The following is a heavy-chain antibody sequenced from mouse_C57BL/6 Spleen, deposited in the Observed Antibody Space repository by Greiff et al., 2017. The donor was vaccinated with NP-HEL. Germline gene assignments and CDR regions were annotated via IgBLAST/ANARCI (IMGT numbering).Heavy chain of an antibody. CDR2: INPNNGGT. V-gene: IGHV1-18*01. J-gene: IGHJ3*01. D-gene: IGHD1-1*01. CDR3: ARYGSSYRFAY. Sequence: LQQSGPELVKPGASVKIPCKASGYTFTDYNMDWVKQSHGKSLEWIGDINPNNGGTIYNQKFKGKATLTVDKSSSTAYMELRSLTSEDTAVYYCARYGSSYRFAYWGQGTLVTVSA. CDR1: GYTFTDYN.